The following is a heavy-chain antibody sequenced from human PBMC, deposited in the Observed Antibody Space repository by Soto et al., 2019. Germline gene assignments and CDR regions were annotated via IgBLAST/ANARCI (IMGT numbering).Heavy chain of an antibody. CDR3: VTTQLYCSSTSGYEGGGYYYYYGMDV. Sequence: EVQLLESGGGLVQPGGSLRLSCAASGFTFSSYAMSWVRQAPGKGLEWVSGISGSGGSTYYADSVKGRFTISRDNSKTTLYLQMNSSRAGDTAVEYCVTTQLYCSSTSGYEGGGYYYYYGMDVWGQGTTVTVSS. D-gene: IGHD2-2*01. CDR1: GFTFSSYA. V-gene: IGHV3-23*01. J-gene: IGHJ6*02. CDR2: ISGSGGST.